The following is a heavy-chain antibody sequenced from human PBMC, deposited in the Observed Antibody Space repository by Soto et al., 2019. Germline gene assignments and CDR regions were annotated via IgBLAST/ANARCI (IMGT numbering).Heavy chain of an antibody. CDR3: ARGGTSGWLKGAYDV. V-gene: IGHV1-69*01. Sequence: QVQLVQSGAEVKKPGSSVKVSCKASGGTLSKHAITWVRRAPGQGLEWLGGIIPMFGIPNYPQKFQGRVTISAEDSRNTSHMEQNSLTSEDTAIYYCARGGTSGWLKGAYDVWGQGTMVTVS. J-gene: IGHJ3*01. CDR2: IIPMFGIP. D-gene: IGHD6-19*01. CDR1: GGTLSKHA.